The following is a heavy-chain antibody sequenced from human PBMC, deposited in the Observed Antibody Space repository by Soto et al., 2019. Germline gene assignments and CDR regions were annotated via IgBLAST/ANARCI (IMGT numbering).Heavy chain of an antibody. Sequence: QVQLVQSGAEVKKPGSSVKVSCKASGGTFSSYTISWVRQAPGQGLEWMGRIIPILGIANYAQKFQGRVTITADKSTSTAYMERSSLRSEDTAVYYCARGTENDILTDGWGQGTLVTVSS. D-gene: IGHD3-9*01. CDR2: IIPILGIA. CDR1: GGTFSSYT. J-gene: IGHJ4*02. V-gene: IGHV1-69*02. CDR3: ARGTENDILTDG.